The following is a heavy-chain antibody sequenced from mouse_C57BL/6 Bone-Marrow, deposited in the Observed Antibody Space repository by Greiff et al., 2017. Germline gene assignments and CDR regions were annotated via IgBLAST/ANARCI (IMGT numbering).Heavy chain of an antibody. Sequence: EVQRVESGGDLVKPGGSLKLSCAASGFTFSSYGMSWVRQTPDKRLEWVATISRGGSYTNYPDSVKGRFTISRDNAKNTLYLQMSSLKSEDTAMYYCASRGFTYARDYWGQGTSVTVSS. CDR1: GFTFSSYG. CDR3: ASRGFTYARDY. J-gene: IGHJ4*01. V-gene: IGHV5-6*01. D-gene: IGHD3-1*01. CDR2: ISRGGSYT.